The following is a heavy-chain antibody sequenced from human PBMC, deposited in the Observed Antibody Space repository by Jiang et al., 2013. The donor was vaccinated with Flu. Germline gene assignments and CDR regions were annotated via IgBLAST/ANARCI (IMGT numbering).Heavy chain of an antibody. CDR2: INPNSGGT. Sequence: GYTFTGYYMHWVRQAPGQGLEWMGWINPNSGGTNYAQKFQGRVTMTRDTSISTAYMELSRLRSDDTAVYYCARASDVGIAATFYYYYGMDVWGQGTTVTVSS. CDR1: GYTFTGYY. J-gene: IGHJ6*02. CDR3: ARASDVGIAATFYYYYGMDV. D-gene: IGHD6-13*01. V-gene: IGHV1-2*02.